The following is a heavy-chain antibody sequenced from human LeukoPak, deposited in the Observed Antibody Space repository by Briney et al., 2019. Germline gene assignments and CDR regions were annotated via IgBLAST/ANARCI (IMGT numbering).Heavy chain of an antibody. J-gene: IGHJ6*03. V-gene: IGHV3-21*01. Sequence: GGSLRLSCAASGFTFSSYGMHWVRQAPGKGLEWVSSISSSSSYIYYADSVKGRFTISRDNAKNSLYLQMNSLRAEDTAVYYCARDGGYCSGGSCYTYYYMDVWGKGTTVTVSS. CDR1: GFTFSSYG. CDR2: ISSSSSYI. D-gene: IGHD2-15*01. CDR3: ARDGGYCSGGSCYTYYYMDV.